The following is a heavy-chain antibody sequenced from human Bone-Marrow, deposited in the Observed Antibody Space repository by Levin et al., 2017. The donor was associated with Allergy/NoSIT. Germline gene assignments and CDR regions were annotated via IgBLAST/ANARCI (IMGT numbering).Heavy chain of an antibody. CDR1: GFTFSSYA. V-gene: IGHV3-30*18. D-gene: IGHD3-10*01. CDR2: ISHDGSND. Sequence: GGSLRLSCAASGFTFSSYAIHWVRQAPGKGLEWVAVISHDGSNDYYADSVKGRFTISRDNSKNTLYLQMNSLRADDMAVYYCSKDGLRLRAAQPYYFYYDMDVWGTGTTVTVSS. CDR3: SKDGLRLRAAQPYYFYYDMDV. J-gene: IGHJ6*03.